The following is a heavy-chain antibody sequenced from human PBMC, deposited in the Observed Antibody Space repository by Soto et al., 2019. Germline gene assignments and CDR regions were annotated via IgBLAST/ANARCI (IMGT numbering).Heavy chain of an antibody. CDR2: INAGNGNT. J-gene: IGHJ5*02. V-gene: IGHV1-3*01. CDR3: ARGFSGGDADCFDP. D-gene: IGHD2-21*02. Sequence: ASVKVSCKASGYTFASYAMHWVRQASGQRLEWMGWINAGNGNTKYSQKFQGRVTITRDTSASTAYMELSSLRSEDTAVYYCARGFSGGDADCFDPWGQGTLLTVSS. CDR1: GYTFASYA.